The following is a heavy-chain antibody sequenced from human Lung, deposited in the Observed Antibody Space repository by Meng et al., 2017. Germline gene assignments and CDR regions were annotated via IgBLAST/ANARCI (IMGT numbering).Heavy chain of an antibody. CDR2: ISGYNGNT. CDR1: CYTFTSYG. CDR3: ARDRYCSTTSCTGWFDP. J-gene: IGHJ5*02. Sequence: QVQLVQSGDDVKKPGASVKVSCKASCYTFTSYGISWVRQAPGQGLEWMGWISGYNGNTNYAQKFQGRVTMTTDTSTSTAHMELRSLRSDDTAVYYCARDRYCSTTSCTGWFDPWGQGTLVTVSS. V-gene: IGHV1-18*01. D-gene: IGHD2-2*01.